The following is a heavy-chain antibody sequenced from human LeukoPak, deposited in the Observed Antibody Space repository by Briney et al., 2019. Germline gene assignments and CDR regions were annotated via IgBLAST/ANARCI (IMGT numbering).Heavy chain of an antibody. CDR3: AKARWTSTGTTYYLDC. CDR1: GYTFTRFA. V-gene: IGHV1-3*01. Sequence: ASAKVSCKAFGYTFTRFAVQWVRRAPGQRLEWMGWIDAGNGKTKYSQEFQGRVTITRDTSATTSYMELSSLRSEDTAVYYCAKARWTSTGTTYYLDCWGQGTLVTVSS. CDR2: IDAGNGKT. J-gene: IGHJ4*02. D-gene: IGHD4-17*01.